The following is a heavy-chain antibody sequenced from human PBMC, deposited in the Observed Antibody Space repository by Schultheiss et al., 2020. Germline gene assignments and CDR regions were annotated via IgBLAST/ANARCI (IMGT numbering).Heavy chain of an antibody. Sequence: SETLSLTCTVSGVSISSSPYYWSWIRQPAGKGLEWIGRIYTSGSTNYNPSLRSRVTISVDTSKNQFSLKLSSVTAADTAVYYCARTEMATITYYYYGMDVWGQGTTVTVSS. CDR3: ARTEMATITYYYYGMDV. CDR1: GVSISSSPYY. CDR2: IYTSGST. V-gene: IGHV4-61*02. D-gene: IGHD5-24*01. J-gene: IGHJ6*02.